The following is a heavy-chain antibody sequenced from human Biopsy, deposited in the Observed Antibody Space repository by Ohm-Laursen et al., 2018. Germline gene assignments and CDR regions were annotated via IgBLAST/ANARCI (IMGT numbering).Heavy chain of an antibody. CDR2: IRSKAKSYAT. CDR3: TLEGAGFDN. V-gene: IGHV3-73*01. CDR1: GFTFSASA. J-gene: IGHJ4*02. D-gene: IGHD3-10*01. Sequence: SLRLSCTASGFTFSASAVHWVRQASGKGLEWVGRIRSKAKSYATAYDASVTGRFTISRDDSKNTTYLQMNSLKTEDTAVYYCTLEGAGFDNWGQGTLVTVSS.